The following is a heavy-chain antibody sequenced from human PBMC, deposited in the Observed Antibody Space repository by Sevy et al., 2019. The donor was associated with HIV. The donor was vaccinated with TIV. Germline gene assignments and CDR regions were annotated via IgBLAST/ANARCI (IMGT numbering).Heavy chain of an antibody. V-gene: IGHV4-61*01. CDR1: GASVSSVSNY. J-gene: IGHJ6*02. D-gene: IGHD1-1*01. Sequence: SETLSLTCTVSGASVSSVSNYWIWIRQPPGKGLEWMGYISDSGSTNYNPALKRVVTISVDMSKNQFSLNLTSMTGANTAVYYCASGPRYNYQFYGMEVWGQGTPVTVSS. CDR3: ASGPRYNYQFYGMEV. CDR2: ISDSGST.